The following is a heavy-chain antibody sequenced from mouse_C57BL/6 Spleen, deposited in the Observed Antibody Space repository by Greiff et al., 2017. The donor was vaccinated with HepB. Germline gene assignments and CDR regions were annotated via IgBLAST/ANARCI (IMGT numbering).Heavy chain of an antibody. CDR1: GFTFSSYT. J-gene: IGHJ4*01. V-gene: IGHV5-9*01. D-gene: IGHD2-5*01. Sequence: DVQLVESGGGLVKPGGSLKLSCAASGFTFSSYTMSWVRQTPEKRLEWVATISGGGGNTYYPDSVKGRFTISRDNAKNTLYLQMSSLRSEDTALYYCARHGRYYSTFYYAMDYWGQGTSVTVSS. CDR2: ISGGGGNT. CDR3: ARHGRYYSTFYYAMDY.